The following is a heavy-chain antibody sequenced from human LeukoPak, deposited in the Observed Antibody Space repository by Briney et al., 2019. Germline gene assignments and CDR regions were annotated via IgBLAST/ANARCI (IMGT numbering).Heavy chain of an antibody. CDR1: GGSFSGYY. Sequence: SETLSLTCAVYGGSFSGYYWSWIRQPPGKGLEWIGEINHSGSTNYNPSLKSRVTISVDTSKKQFSLKLSSVTAADTAVYYCTRRARGRRIVVVPAARTNWFDPWGQGTLVTVSS. CDR3: TRRARGRRIVVVPAARTNWFDP. J-gene: IGHJ5*02. D-gene: IGHD2-2*01. CDR2: INHSGST. V-gene: IGHV4-34*01.